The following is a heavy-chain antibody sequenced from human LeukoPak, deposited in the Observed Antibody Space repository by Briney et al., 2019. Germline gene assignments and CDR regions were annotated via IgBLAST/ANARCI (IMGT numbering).Heavy chain of an antibody. V-gene: IGHV4-34*01. D-gene: IGHD3-9*01. CDR2: INHSGST. CDR1: GGSFSGYY. J-gene: IGHJ4*02. Sequence: SETLSLTCAVYGGSFSGYYWSWIRQPPGKGLEWIGEINHSGSTNYNPSLKSRVTISVDTSKNQFSLKLSSVTAADTAVCYCARGPYYDILTGYTGFDYWGQGTLVTVSS. CDR3: ARGPYYDILTGYTGFDY.